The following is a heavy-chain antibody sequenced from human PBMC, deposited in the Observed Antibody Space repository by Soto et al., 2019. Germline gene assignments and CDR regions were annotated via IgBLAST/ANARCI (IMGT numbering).Heavy chain of an antibody. CDR3: ARDSPPPRE. V-gene: IGHV1-18*01. CDR2: ISAYNCNT. Sequence: QVQLVQSGTEVRKPGASVKVSCKASGYTFTSYHISWVRQAPGQGLEWMGWISAYNCNTNYAQKLQGRVTMTTDTSTSTAYMELRRLRSDDTAVEYWARDSPPPREWGQGTLVTVSS. CDR1: GYTFTSYH. J-gene: IGHJ4*02.